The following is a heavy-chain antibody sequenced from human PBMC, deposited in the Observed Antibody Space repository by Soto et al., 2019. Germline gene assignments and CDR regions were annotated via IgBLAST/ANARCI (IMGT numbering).Heavy chain of an antibody. CDR1: EFTFSTYW. Sequence: GGSLRLSCAASEFTFSTYWMHWVRQAPGKGLVWVSRINSDGGTTTYADSVKGRFTISRDNAKNTLYLQMNSLRAEETAVYYCAITSPHYFEYWGRGTLVTVSS. V-gene: IGHV3-74*01. CDR2: INSDGGTT. J-gene: IGHJ4*02. D-gene: IGHD2-2*01. CDR3: AITSPHYFEY.